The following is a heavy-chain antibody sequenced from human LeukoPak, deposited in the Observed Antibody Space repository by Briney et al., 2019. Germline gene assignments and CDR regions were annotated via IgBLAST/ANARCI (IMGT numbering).Heavy chain of an antibody. J-gene: IGHJ6*02. CDR2: IYYSGST. CDR1: GGSISSYY. V-gene: IGHV4-59*01. Sequence: SETLSLTCTASGGSISSYYWSWIRQPPGKGLEWIGYIYYSGSTNYNPSLKSRVTISVDTSKNQFSLKLSSVTAADTAVYYCARGRSYSYGMDVWGQGTTVTVSS. CDR3: ARGRSYSYGMDV.